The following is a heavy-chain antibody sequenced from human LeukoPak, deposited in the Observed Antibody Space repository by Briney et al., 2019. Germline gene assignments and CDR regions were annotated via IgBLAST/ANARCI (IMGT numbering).Heavy chain of an antibody. Sequence: PGGSLRLSCAASGYTVITNDMPWVRHAPAKGLEYVSVLYSDGNTKYADYVQGRFTISRDNSKNTLYLEMNSLSPDDTAVYYCARGVEPLAANTLAYWGQGTLVTVSS. CDR1: GYTVITND. J-gene: IGHJ4*02. V-gene: IGHV3-53*01. CDR3: ARGVEPLAANTLAY. D-gene: IGHD1-14*01. CDR2: LYSDGNT.